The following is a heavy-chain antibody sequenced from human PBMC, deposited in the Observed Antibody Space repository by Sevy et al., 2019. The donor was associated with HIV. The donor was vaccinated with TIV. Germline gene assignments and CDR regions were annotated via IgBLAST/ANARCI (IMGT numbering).Heavy chain of an antibody. CDR2: IHYTGNT. V-gene: IGHV4-59*01. Sequence: SQTLSLTCTVSGGSISAYYWSWIRQPPGNGLEWIGYIHYTGNTKYNPSLESRVTISVDTSKNQFSLKLSSVTAADTAIYYCARAPPVRSGDDSLNWFAPWGQGTLVTVSS. CDR3: ARAPPVRSGDDSLNWFAP. J-gene: IGHJ5*02. D-gene: IGHD5-12*01. CDR1: GGSISAYY.